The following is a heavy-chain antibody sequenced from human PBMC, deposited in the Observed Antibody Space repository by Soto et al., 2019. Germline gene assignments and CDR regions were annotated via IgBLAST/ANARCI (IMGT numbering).Heavy chain of an antibody. D-gene: IGHD2-2*01. Sequence: QVTLKESGPVLVKPTETLTLTCTVSGLSLSNGRMGVSWIRQPPGKALEWLAHIFSNDDKSYSTSLRRRLTISKDTSRSQVVLTMTNMDPMDSATDFCALIKDCSRPDCDLASFDPWGQGTLVTVSS. CDR3: ALIKDCSRPDCDLASFDP. CDR2: IFSNDDK. V-gene: IGHV2-26*01. CDR1: GLSLSNGRMG. J-gene: IGHJ5*02.